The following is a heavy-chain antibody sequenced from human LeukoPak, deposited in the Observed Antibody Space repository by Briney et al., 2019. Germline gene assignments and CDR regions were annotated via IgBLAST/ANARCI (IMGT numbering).Heavy chain of an antibody. Sequence: GGSLRLSCAASGFTFSSYAMHWVRQAPGKGLEWVAVISYDGSNKYYADSVKGRFTISRDNAKNSLYLQMNSLRAEDTAVYYCARDRRITSNDYWGQGTLVTVSS. CDR2: ISYDGSNK. D-gene: IGHD3-16*01. CDR1: GFTFSSYA. V-gene: IGHV3-30*04. J-gene: IGHJ4*02. CDR3: ARDRRITSNDY.